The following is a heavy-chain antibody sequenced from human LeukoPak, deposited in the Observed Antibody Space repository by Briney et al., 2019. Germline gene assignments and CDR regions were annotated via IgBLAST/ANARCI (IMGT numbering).Heavy chain of an antibody. D-gene: IGHD4-23*01. Sequence: PSETLSLTCTVSGGSISSYYWNWIRQPPGKGLEWIGYIYYSGSTNYNPSLKSRVTISVDTSKNQFSLKLSSVTAADTAVYYCARVFPTGGRLAHPHPRNSDYWGQGTLVTVSS. CDR3: ARVFPTGGRLAHPHPRNSDY. J-gene: IGHJ4*02. CDR2: IYYSGST. V-gene: IGHV4-59*12. CDR1: GGSISSYY.